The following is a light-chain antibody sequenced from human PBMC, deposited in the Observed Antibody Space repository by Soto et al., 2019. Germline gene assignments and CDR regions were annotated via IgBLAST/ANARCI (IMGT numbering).Light chain of an antibody. V-gene: IGLV2-14*01. CDR1: SSDVGHYDY. J-gene: IGLJ3*02. CDR3: SSYTISNTLV. Sequence: QSALTQPASVSGSPGQSITISCTGTSSDVGHYDYVSWYQHHPGKAPKLLIYEVTNRPSGVSNRFSGSKSANTASLTISGLQAEDEADYYCSSYTISNTLVFGGGTKLTVL. CDR2: EVT.